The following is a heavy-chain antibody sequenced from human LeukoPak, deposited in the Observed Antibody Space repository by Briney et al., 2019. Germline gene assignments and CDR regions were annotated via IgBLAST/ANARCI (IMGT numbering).Heavy chain of an antibody. CDR3: ARDQEGFDY. J-gene: IGHJ4*01. V-gene: IGHV1-46*01. CDR2: IYPRDGST. Sequence: ASVKVSCKASGYTFTSNYIHWVRQAPGQGLEWMGMIYPRDGSTSYAQKFQGRVTVTRDTSTSTVHMELGGLRSEDTAVYYCARDQEGFDYWGHRTLVTLSS. CDR1: GYTFTSNY.